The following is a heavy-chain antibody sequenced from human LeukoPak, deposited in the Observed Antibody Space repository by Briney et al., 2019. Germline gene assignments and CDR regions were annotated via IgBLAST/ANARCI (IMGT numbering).Heavy chain of an antibody. CDR2: MNPNSGNT. V-gene: IGHV1-8*01. J-gene: IGHJ4*01. CDR3: ARDVTGFDY. D-gene: IGHD3-10*01. CDR1: GYTFTSFD. Sequence: ASVKVSCKTSGYTFTSFDINWVRQATGQGPEWMGWMNPNSGNTGYAQKFQGRVTMTRNTSISTAYMELSSLRSEDTAVYYCARDVTGFDYWGHGTLVTVSS.